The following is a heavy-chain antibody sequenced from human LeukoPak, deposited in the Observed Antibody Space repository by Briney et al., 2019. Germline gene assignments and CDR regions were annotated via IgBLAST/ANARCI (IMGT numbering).Heavy chain of an antibody. J-gene: IGHJ5*02. D-gene: IGHD4-17*01. CDR1: GYSFTSYW. Sequence: GESLKIPCKGSGYSFTSYWIGWVRQMPGKGLEWMGIIYPGDSDTRYSPSFQGQVTISADKSISTAYLQWSSLKASDTAMYYCARQMTTVTYWFDPWGQGTLVTVSS. CDR3: ARQMTTVTYWFDP. CDR2: IYPGDSDT. V-gene: IGHV5-51*01.